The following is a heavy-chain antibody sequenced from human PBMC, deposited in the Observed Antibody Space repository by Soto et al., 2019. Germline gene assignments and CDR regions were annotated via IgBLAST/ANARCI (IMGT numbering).Heavy chain of an antibody. CDR2: IYYSGIT. Sequence: QLQLQESGPGLVKPSETLSLTCTVSGVSIRNSSYYWGWIRRPPGKGLEWIGTIYYSGITYYNPSLKRRVTVSVDTSMNQFSLKLTSVTAADTAVYYCARHGSNWGQGTLVTVSS. J-gene: IGHJ4*02. CDR1: GVSIRNSSYY. V-gene: IGHV4-39*01. CDR3: ARHGSN.